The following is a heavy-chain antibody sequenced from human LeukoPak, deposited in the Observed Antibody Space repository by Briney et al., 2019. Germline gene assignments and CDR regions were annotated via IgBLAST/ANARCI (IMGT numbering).Heavy chain of an antibody. J-gene: IGHJ5*02. CDR1: GGTFSSYA. CDR2: IIPIFGTA. V-gene: IGHV1-69*01. CDR3: ARGYCSSTSCYPTVGWFDP. D-gene: IGHD2-2*01. Sequence: SVKVPCKASGGTFSSYAISWVRQAPGQGLEWMGGIIPIFGTANYAQKFQGRVTITADESTSTAYMELSSLRSEDTAVYYCARGYCSSTSCYPTVGWFDPWGQGTLVTVSS.